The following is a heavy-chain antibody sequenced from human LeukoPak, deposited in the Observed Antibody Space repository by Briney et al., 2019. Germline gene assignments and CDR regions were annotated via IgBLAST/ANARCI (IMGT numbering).Heavy chain of an antibody. CDR3: ARVSSYGFYY. Sequence: PSETLSLTCTVSGYSISSGYYWGWIRQPPGKGLEWIGSIYHSGSTYYNPSLKSRVTISVDTSKNQFSLKLSSVTAADTAVYYCARVSSYGFYYWGQGTLVTVSS. CDR1: GYSISSGYY. V-gene: IGHV4-38-2*02. CDR2: IYHSGST. D-gene: IGHD5-18*01. J-gene: IGHJ4*02.